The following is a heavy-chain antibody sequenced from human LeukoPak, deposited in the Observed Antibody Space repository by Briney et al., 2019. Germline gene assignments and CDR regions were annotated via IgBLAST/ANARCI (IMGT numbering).Heavy chain of an antibody. CDR1: GGSISSTSYF. Sequence: PSETLSLTCTVSGGSISSTSYFWAWIRQPPGKGLEWIGYIYYSGSTNYNPSLKSRVTISVDTSKNQFSLKLSSVTAADTAVYYCARTYYDYVWGSYYYYYMDVWGKGTTVTISS. J-gene: IGHJ6*03. V-gene: IGHV4-61*05. CDR3: ARTYYDYVWGSYYYYYMDV. D-gene: IGHD3-16*01. CDR2: IYYSGST.